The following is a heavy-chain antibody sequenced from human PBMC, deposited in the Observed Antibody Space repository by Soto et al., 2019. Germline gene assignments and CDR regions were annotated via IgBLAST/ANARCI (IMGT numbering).Heavy chain of an antibody. D-gene: IGHD3-22*01. J-gene: IGHJ4*02. Sequence: SETLSLTCTVSGGSISSYYWSWIRQPPGKGLEWIGYIYYSGSTYYNPSLKSRVTISVDTSKNQFSLKLSSVTAADTAVYYCARQDTSGYAFDYWGQGTLVTVSS. V-gene: IGHV4-59*08. CDR3: ARQDTSGYAFDY. CDR2: IYYSGST. CDR1: GGSISSYY.